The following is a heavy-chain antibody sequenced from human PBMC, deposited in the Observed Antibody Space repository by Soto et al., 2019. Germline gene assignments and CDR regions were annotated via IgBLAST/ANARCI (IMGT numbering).Heavy chain of an antibody. CDR1: GGSISSYY. D-gene: IGHD3-10*01. CDR2: IYYSGST. V-gene: IGHV4-59*01. J-gene: IGHJ6*02. CDR3: ARAPMVRGVTYYYYYGMDV. Sequence: QVQLQESGPGLVKPSETLSLTCTVSGGSISSYYWSWIRQPPGKGLEWIGYIYYSGSTNYNPSLTSRFTISVDTSKNQFSLKLSSVPAADTAVYYCARAPMVRGVTYYYYYGMDVWGQGTTVTVSS.